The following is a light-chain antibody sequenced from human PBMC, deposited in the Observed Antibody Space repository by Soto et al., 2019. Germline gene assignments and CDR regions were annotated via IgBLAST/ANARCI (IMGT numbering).Light chain of an antibody. J-gene: IGLJ2*01. CDR2: EVS. Sequence: QSVLTQPASVSGSPGQSITISCTGTSSDVGGYNYVSWYQQHPGKAPKLMIYEVSNRPSGVSNRFSGSKSGNTASLTISELQPEDEADYYCHSYAENILVAFGGGTKVTVL. CDR1: SSDVGGYNY. CDR3: HSYAENILVA. V-gene: IGLV2-14*01.